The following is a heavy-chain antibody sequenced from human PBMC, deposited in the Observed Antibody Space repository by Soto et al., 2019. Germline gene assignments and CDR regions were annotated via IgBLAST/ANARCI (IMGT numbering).Heavy chain of an antibody. CDR3: ARYPSSYFDY. CDR1: GGSFSGYY. J-gene: IGHJ4*02. V-gene: IGHV4-34*01. Sequence: SETLSLTCAVYGGSFSGYYWSWIRQPPGKGLEWIGEINHSGSTNYNPSLKSRVTISVDTSKNQFSLKLSSVTAADTAVYYCARYPSSYFDYWGQGTLVTVSS. CDR2: INHSGST.